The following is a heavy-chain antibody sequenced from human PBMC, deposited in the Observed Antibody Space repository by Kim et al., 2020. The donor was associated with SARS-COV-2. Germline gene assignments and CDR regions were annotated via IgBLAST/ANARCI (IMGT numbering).Heavy chain of an antibody. J-gene: IGHJ6*02. CDR2: ISSNGGST. CDR3: ARSSNLPYYYYGMDV. CDR1: GFTFSSYA. D-gene: IGHD6-13*01. Sequence: GGSLRLSCAASGFTFSSYAMHWVRQAPGKGLEYVSAISSNGGSTYYANSVKGRFTISRDNSKNTLYLQMGSLRAEDMAVYYCARSSNLPYYYYGMDVWG. V-gene: IGHV3-64*01.